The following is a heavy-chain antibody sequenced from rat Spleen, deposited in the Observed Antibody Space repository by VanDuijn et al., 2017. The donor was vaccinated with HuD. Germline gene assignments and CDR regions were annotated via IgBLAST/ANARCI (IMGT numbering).Heavy chain of an antibody. CDR3: TTALAPYWALDY. D-gene: IGHD3-1*01. Sequence: EVQLVESGGGLVQPGRSLKLSCAASGFTFSDYYMAWVRQAPTKGLEWVASLSYDGGSTYYRDSVKGRFTISRDNAKSSLYLQMDSLRSEDTATYYCTTALAPYWALDYWGQGVMVTVSS. V-gene: IGHV5-20*01. CDR2: LSYDGGST. CDR1: GFTFSDYY. J-gene: IGHJ2*01.